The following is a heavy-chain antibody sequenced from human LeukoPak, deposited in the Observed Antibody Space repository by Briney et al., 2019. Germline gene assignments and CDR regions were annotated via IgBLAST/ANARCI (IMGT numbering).Heavy chain of an antibody. V-gene: IGHV4-39*07. CDR3: ARRVSYYDFWSGFGYFDY. Sequence: SETLSLTCTVSGGSISSSNYFWGWVRQPPGKGLEWIGTISYSGTTHDNPSLKSRVIISVDTSKNQFSLKLSSVTAADTAVYYCARRVSYYDFWSGFGYFDYWGQGTLVTVSS. D-gene: IGHD3-3*01. CDR2: ISYSGTT. J-gene: IGHJ4*02. CDR1: GGSISSSNYF.